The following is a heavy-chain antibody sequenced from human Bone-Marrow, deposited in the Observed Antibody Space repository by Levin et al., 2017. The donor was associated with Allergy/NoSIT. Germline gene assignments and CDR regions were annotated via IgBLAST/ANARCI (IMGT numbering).Heavy chain of an antibody. V-gene: IGHV3-23*01. J-gene: IGHJ5*02. D-gene: IGHD3-3*01. CDR1: GFRFHNYA. Sequence: GGSLRLSCAASGFRFHNYAMNWFRQAPGKGLEWVSSIGGSRGDTFYADSLRGRLTISRDNSKHALYLQMTSLRADDTTIYYCAKSSRTYRLLEWLLPIDLWGQGTLVTVSS. CDR2: IGGSRGDT. CDR3: AKSSRTYRLLEWLLPIDL.